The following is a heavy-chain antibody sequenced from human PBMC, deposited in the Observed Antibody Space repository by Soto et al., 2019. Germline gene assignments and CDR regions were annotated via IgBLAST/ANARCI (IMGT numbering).Heavy chain of an antibody. J-gene: IGHJ6*02. D-gene: IGHD4-17*01. CDR3: ARDTYGDYSYYGMDV. CDR1: GLTFKNYY. V-gene: IGHV3-11*01. CDR2: ISSSGSTI. Sequence: GGSMRLSCAASGLTFKNYYMSWIRQAPGKGLEWVSYISSSGSTIYYADSVKSRVTISVDTSKNQFSLKLSSVTAADTAVYYCARDTYGDYSYYGMDVWGQGTTVTVSS.